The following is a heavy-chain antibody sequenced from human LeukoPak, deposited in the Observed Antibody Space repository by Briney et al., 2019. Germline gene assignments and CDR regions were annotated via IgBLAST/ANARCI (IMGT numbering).Heavy chain of an antibody. Sequence: GASVKVSCKVSGYTLTELSMHWVRQAPGKGLEWMGGFDPEDGETIYAQKFQGRVTMTEDTSTDTAYMELSSLRSEDTAVYYCATESGNCSGGSCYSTLDYWGQGTLVTVSS. J-gene: IGHJ4*02. CDR2: FDPEDGET. D-gene: IGHD2-15*01. V-gene: IGHV1-24*01. CDR1: GYTLTELS. CDR3: ATESGNCSGGSCYSTLDY.